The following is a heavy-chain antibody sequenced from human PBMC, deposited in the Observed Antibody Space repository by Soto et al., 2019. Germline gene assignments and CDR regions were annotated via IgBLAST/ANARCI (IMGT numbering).Heavy chain of an antibody. CDR2: MNPNSGNT. J-gene: IGHJ6*01. V-gene: IGHV1-8*01. D-gene: IGHD3-22*01. CDR1: GYTFTSYD. Sequence: QVQLVQSGAEVKKPGASVKVSCKASGYTFTSYDINWVRQATGQGLEWMGWMNPNSGNTGYAQKFQGRVTMTRHTARSTAYRGVGSLRSEDTAVDYCGRGALDCYESSGSYGYCYCYGGMDVWGQGSTVGVCS. CDR3: GRGALDCYESSGSYGYCYCYGGMDV.